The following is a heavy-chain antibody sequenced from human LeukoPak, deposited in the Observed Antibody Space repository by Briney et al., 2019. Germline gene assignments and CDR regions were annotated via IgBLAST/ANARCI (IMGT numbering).Heavy chain of an antibody. D-gene: IGHD2-21*02. J-gene: IGHJ4*02. Sequence: ASVKVSCKXSGGTFSSYAISWVRQSPRQGLEWMGGIIPIFGTANYAQKFQGRVTITTDESTSTAYMELSSLRSEDTAVYYCARAGRGGDRPPIWGQGTLVTVSS. CDR2: IIPIFGTA. CDR3: ARAGRGGDRPPI. V-gene: IGHV1-69*05. CDR1: GGTFSSYA.